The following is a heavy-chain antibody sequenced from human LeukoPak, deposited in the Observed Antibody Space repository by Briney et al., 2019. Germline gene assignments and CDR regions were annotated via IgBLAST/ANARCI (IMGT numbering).Heavy chain of an antibody. D-gene: IGHD1-7*01. J-gene: IGHJ4*02. V-gene: IGHV1-8*01. CDR2: MNPNSGNT. Sequence: ASVTVSCKASGNTFTSYDINWVRQATGQGLEWMGWMNPNSGNTGCAQKFQGRVTMTRNTSISTAYMELSSLRSEDTAVYYCAMLPAGTVTPLYDYWGQGTLVTVSS. CDR1: GNTFTSYD. CDR3: AMLPAGTVTPLYDY.